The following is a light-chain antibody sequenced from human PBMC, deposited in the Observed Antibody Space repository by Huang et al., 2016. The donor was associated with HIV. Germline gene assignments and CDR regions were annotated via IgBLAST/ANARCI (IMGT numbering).Light chain of an antibody. CDR3: QQYNNWPPIT. V-gene: IGKV3-15*01. CDR2: GAS. J-gene: IGKJ5*01. CDR1: QSVSSN. Sequence: EIVMTQSPVTLSVSPGERATLSCRASQSVSSNLAWYQQKPGQAPRLLIYGASTRATGVPARFRGSGVETEFTLTLSSLQSEDFALYYCQQYNNWPPITFGQGTRLEIK.